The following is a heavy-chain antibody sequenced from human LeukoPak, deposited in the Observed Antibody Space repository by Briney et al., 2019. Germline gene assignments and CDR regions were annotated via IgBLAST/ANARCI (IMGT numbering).Heavy chain of an antibody. CDR3: AREGHTAEGYYYYYMDV. CDR2: IKQDGSEK. V-gene: IGHV3-7*01. CDR1: GFTFSSYW. D-gene: IGHD5-18*01. J-gene: IGHJ6*03. Sequence: GGSLRLSCAASGFTFSSYWMSWVRQAPGKGLEWVANIKQDGSEKYYVDSVKGRFTISRDNAKNSLYLQMNSLRAEDTAVYYCAREGHTAEGYYYYYMDVWGKGTTVTVSS.